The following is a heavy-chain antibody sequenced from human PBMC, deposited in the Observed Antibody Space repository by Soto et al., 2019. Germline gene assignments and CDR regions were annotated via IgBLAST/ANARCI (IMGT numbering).Heavy chain of an antibody. D-gene: IGHD3-22*01. CDR2: IRSKSNYYAT. Sequence: EVQLVESGGGLVQPGGSLILSCAASGFTFSDSALHWVRQGSGKGLEWVGRIRSKSNYYATAYAASVKGRFTISRDDSKDTAFLEMNSLKTEDTAVYYCTSDTHYYQSSGYSLADVWGQGTTVTVSS. CDR1: GFTFSDSA. CDR3: TSDTHYYQSSGYSLADV. V-gene: IGHV3-73*02. J-gene: IGHJ6*02.